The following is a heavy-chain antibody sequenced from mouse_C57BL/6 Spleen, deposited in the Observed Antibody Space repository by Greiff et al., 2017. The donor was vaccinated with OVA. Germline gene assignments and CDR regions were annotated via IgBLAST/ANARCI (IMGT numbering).Heavy chain of an antibody. D-gene: IGHD2-2*01. V-gene: IGHV2-5*01. J-gene: IGHJ4*01. CDR1: GFSLTSYG. CDR3: AKRSYGYDDSYAMDY. Sequence: VKLKESGPGLVQPSQSLSITCTVSGFSLTSYGVHWVRQSPGKGLEWLGVIWRGGSTDYNAAFMSRLSITKDNSKSQVFFKMNSLQADDTAIYYCAKRSYGYDDSYAMDYWGQGTSVTVSS. CDR2: IWRGGST.